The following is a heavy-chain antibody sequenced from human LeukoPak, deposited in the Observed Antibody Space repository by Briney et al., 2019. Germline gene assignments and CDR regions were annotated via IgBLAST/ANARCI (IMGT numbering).Heavy chain of an antibody. V-gene: IGHV3-23*01. J-gene: IGHJ3*02. CDR2: ISGSGGST. CDR1: GFTFSSYA. Sequence: LPGGSLRLSCAASGFTFSSYAMSWVRQAPGKGLEWVSAISGSGGSTYYADSVKGRFTISRDNSKNTLYLQMNSLRAEDTAVYYCARGVYSGYGNAFDIWGQGTMVTVSS. CDR3: ARGVYSGYGNAFDI. D-gene: IGHD5-12*01.